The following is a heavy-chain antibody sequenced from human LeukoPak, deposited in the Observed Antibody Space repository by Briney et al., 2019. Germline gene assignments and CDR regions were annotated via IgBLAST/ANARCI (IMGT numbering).Heavy chain of an antibody. D-gene: IGHD4-17*01. CDR1: GFTFSSYS. CDR2: ISSSDNYI. J-gene: IGHJ4*02. CDR3: ARGPPTDY. Sequence: PGGSLRLSCAASGFTFSSYSMNWVRQAPGKGLEWVSSISSSDNYIYYADSVKGRFTISRDNAKNSLYLQMDSLRAEDTAVYYCARGPPTDYWGQGTLVTVSS. V-gene: IGHV3-21*01.